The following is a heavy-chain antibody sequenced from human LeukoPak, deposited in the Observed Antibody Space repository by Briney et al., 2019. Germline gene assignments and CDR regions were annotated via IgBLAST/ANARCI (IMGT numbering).Heavy chain of an antibody. Sequence: SETLSLTCAVYGGSFSGYYWSWIRQPPGKGLEWIGEINHSGSTNYNPSLKSRVTISVDTSKNQFSLKLSSVTAADTAVYYCARHGGYYDSSGYFPGGFDPWGQGTLVTVSS. D-gene: IGHD3-22*01. CDR1: GGSFSGYY. CDR3: ARHGGYYDSSGYFPGGFDP. V-gene: IGHV4-34*01. CDR2: INHSGST. J-gene: IGHJ5*02.